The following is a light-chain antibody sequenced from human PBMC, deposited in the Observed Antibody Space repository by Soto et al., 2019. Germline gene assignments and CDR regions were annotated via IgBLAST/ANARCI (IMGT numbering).Light chain of an antibody. CDR1: QSVSSSY. J-gene: IGKJ2*01. V-gene: IGKV3-20*01. CDR3: PEYGSSPYT. CDR2: DAS. Sequence: EIVLTQSPGTLSLSPGERATLSCRASQSVSSSYLAWYQQKPGQAPRLLIYDASRRATGIPYRFSGSESGTHFTITISTLEPADFAVYFCPEYGSSPYTFGQATKTEIK.